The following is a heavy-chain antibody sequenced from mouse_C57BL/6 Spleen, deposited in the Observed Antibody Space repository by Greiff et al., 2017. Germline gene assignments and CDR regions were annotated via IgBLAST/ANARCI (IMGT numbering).Heavy chain of an antibody. V-gene: IGHV5-17*01. CDR1: GFTFSDYG. CDR3: ARGSIYDGYYNFDY. Sequence: EVKVVESGGGLVKPGGSLKLSCAASGFTFSDYGMHWVRQAPEKGLEWVAYISSGSSTIYYADTVKGRFTISRDNAKNTLFLQMTSLRSEDTAMYYCARGSIYDGYYNFDYWGQGTTLTVSS. CDR2: ISSGSSTI. J-gene: IGHJ2*01. D-gene: IGHD2-3*01.